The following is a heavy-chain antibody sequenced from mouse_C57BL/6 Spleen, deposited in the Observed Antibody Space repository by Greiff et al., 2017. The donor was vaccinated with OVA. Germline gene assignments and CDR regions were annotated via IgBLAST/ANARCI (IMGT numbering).Heavy chain of an antibody. CDR3: ARGGYYEDY. Sequence: QVQLQQPGAELVMPGASVKLSCKASGYTFTSYWMHWVKQRPGQGLEWIGEIDPSDSYTNYNQKFKGKSTLTVDKSSSTAYMQLSSLTSEDSAVYYCARGGYYEDYWGQGTTLTVSS. V-gene: IGHV1-69*01. J-gene: IGHJ2*01. CDR2: IDPSDSYT. D-gene: IGHD2-3*01. CDR1: GYTFTSYW.